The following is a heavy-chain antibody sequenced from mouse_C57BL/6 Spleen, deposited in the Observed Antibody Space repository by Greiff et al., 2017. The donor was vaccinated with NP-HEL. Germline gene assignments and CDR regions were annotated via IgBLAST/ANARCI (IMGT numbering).Heavy chain of an antibody. CDR2: ISSGGSYI. Sequence: EVKLVESGGDLVKPGGSLKLSCAASGFTFSSYGMSWVRQTPDKRLGWVATISSGGSYIYYPDSVKGRFTISRDNAKNTLYLQMSSLKSEDTAMYYCARLGRGYYFDYWGPGTTLTVSS. CDR3: ARLGRGYYFDY. V-gene: IGHV5-6*01. CDR1: GFTFSSYG. D-gene: IGHD4-1*01. J-gene: IGHJ2*01.